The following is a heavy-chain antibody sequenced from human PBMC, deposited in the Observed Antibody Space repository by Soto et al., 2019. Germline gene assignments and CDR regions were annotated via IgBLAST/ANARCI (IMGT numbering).Heavy chain of an antibody. J-gene: IGHJ6*02. V-gene: IGHV4-31*03. CDR1: GGSISSGGYY. CDR2: IYHSGST. Sequence: SETLSLTCTVSGGSISSGGYYWSWIRQHPGKGLEWIGYIYHSGSTYYNPSLKSRVTISVDTSKNQFSLKLSSVTAADTALYYCARVNYGDYYYGMDVWGQGTTVTVSS. D-gene: IGHD4-17*01. CDR3: ARVNYGDYYYGMDV.